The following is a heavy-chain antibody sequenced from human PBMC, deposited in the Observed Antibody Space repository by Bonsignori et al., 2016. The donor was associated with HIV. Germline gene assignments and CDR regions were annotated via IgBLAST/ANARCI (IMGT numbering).Heavy chain of an antibody. CDR2: IKQDGSEK. J-gene: IGHJ6*03. D-gene: IGHD3-3*01. Sequence: GESLKISCAASGFTFSNYWMSWVRQAPGKGLEWVANIKQDGSEKYYVDSVKGRFTISRDNAKNSLYLQMNSLRAEDTAVYYCARYSASTIFGVVIIDYYYYYMDVWGKGTTVTVSS. V-gene: IGHV3-7*01. CDR3: ARYSASTIFGVVIIDYYYYYMDV. CDR1: GFTFSNYW.